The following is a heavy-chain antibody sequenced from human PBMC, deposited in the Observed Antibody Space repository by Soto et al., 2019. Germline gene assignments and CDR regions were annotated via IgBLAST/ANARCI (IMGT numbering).Heavy chain of an antibody. J-gene: IGHJ6*02. CDR1: GFTFSSYA. CDR2: ISYDGSNK. V-gene: IGHV3-30-3*01. Sequence: QVQLVESGGGVVQPGRSLRLSCAASGFTFSSYAMHWVRQAPGKGLEWVAVISYDGSNKYYADSVKGRFTISRDNSKNTLYLQMNSLRAEDTAVYYCARDTVVPAAVGGLSPFSNYYYYYGMDVWGQGTTVTVSS. D-gene: IGHD2-2*01. CDR3: ARDTVVPAAVGGLSPFSNYYYYYGMDV.